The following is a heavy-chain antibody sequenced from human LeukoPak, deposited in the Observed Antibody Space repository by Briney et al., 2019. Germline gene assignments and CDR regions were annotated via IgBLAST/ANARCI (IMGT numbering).Heavy chain of an antibody. CDR2: ISGSGGYT. Sequence: GGSLRLSCAASGFTFSTYAMSWVRQAPGKGLEWVSAISGSGGYTYYADSVKGRFTISRDNSKNTLYLQMNSLRAEDTAVYYCAKDHDYYGSGSYPDYWGQGTLVTVSS. CDR3: AKDHDYYGSGSYPDY. D-gene: IGHD3-10*01. V-gene: IGHV3-23*01. CDR1: GFTFSTYA. J-gene: IGHJ4*02.